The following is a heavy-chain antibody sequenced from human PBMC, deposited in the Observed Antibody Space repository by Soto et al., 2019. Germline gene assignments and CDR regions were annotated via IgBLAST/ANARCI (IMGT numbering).Heavy chain of an antibody. D-gene: IGHD2-21*01. Sequence: SSQTLSLTCTVAGDSIRSSTYYCCWICQPPGKGLEWIGYIYYSGSTYYNPSLKSRVTISVDTSKSQFSLKLSSCTAADTAVYYCARGNFFGGDCFLFLVGWWARWARGTLLPVSS. CDR1: GDSIRSSTYY. V-gene: IGHV4-30-4*08. CDR3: ARGNFFGGDCFLFLVGWWAR. CDR2: IYYSGST. J-gene: IGHJ4*02.